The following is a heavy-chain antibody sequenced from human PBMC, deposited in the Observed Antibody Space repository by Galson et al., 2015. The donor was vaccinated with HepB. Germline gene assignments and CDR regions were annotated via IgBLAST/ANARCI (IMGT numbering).Heavy chain of an antibody. V-gene: IGHV1-2*02. D-gene: IGHD3-22*01. CDR3: ARDLRYSDSTMRTLY. J-gene: IGHJ4*02. CDR1: GYTFTDYY. Sequence: SVKVSCKASGYTFTDYYIQWMRQAPGQGLEWLGWINPKSGGTNYAQKFQGRVTITRDTSISTAYVEVSRLTSDDTAVYYYARDLRYSDSTMRTLYWGQGTLVTVSS. CDR2: INPKSGGT.